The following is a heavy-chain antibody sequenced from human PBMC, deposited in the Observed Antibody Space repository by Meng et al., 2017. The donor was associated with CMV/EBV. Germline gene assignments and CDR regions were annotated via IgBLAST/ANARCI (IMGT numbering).Heavy chain of an antibody. D-gene: IGHD6-13*01. CDR3: ARIAADNSYYYYYGMDV. J-gene: IGHJ6*02. V-gene: IGHV4-39*01. CDR1: GGSISSSSYY. CDR2: IYYSGST. Sequence: SETLSLTCTVSGGSISSSSYYWGWIRQPPGTGLEWIGSIYYSGSTYYNPSLKSRVTISVDTSKNQFSLKLSSVTAADTAVYYCARIAADNSYYYYYGMDVWGQGTTVTVSS.